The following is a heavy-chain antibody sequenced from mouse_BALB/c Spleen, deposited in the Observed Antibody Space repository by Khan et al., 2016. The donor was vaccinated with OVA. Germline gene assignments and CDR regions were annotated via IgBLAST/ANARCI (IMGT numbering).Heavy chain of an antibody. Sequence: EVKLLESGPSLVKPSQTLSLTCSVTGDSITNGYSNWIRKFPGNELEYMGYISYSGSTYYNPSLKSRISITRDTSKNQYHLQLNSVTTEDTATDYCARGNFPFTYWGQGTLVTVSA. V-gene: IGHV3-8*02. J-gene: IGHJ3*01. CDR1: GDSITNGY. CDR3: ARGNFPFTY. CDR2: ISYSGST.